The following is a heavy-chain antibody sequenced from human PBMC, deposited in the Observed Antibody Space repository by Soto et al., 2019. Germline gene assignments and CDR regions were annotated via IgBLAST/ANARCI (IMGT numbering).Heavy chain of an antibody. J-gene: IGHJ6*02. CDR3: ARVCGGDCHNGMDV. V-gene: IGHV4-59*11. CDR1: GGSSSSHG. Sequence: SETLSLRCSVSGGSSSSHGGSCIRQPPGKGLEWIGYIYYSGSTNYNPSLKSRVTISVDTSKNQFSLKLSSVTAADTAVYYCARVCGGDCHNGMDVWGQGTTVTVSS. D-gene: IGHD2-21*02. CDR2: IYYSGST.